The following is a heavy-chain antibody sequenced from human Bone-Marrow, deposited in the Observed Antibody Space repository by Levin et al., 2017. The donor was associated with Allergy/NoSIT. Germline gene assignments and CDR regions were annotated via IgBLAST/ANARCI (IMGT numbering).Heavy chain of an antibody. Sequence: GASVKVSCAASGFTFDDYGMSWVRQAPGKGLEWVSGINWNGGSTGYADSVKGRFTISRDNAKNSLYLQMNSLRAEDTALYHCARDVSARSPDIVVVVAAEYYMDVWGKGTTVTVSS. CDR3: ARDVSARSPDIVVVVAAEYYMDV. D-gene: IGHD2-15*01. J-gene: IGHJ6*03. V-gene: IGHV3-20*01. CDR1: GFTFDDYG. CDR2: INWNGGST.